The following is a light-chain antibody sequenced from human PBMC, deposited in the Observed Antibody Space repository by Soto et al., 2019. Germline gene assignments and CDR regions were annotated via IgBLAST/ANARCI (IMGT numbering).Light chain of an antibody. CDR2: GAS. CDR3: QQYGGSPPYT. V-gene: IGKV3-20*01. J-gene: IGKJ2*01. CDR1: QSIRSSY. Sequence: EIVLTQSPGTLSLSPGERATLSCRASQSIRSSYLAWYQQKPGQPPRLLIYGASSRATDIPDRFSGSGSGTDFTRTISRLEPEDFAVYFCQQYGGSPPYTFGQGTKLEIK.